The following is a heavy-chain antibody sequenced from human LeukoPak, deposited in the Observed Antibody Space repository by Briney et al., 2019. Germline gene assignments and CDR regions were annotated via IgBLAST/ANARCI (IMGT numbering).Heavy chain of an antibody. CDR1: GGTFSSYA. D-gene: IGHD2-2*01. CDR2: IIPIFGTA. J-gene: IGHJ6*03. Sequence: SVKVSCKASGGTFSSYAISWVRQAPGQGLEWMGGIIPIFGTANYAQKFQGRVTITTDESTSTAYMELSSLRSEDTAVYYCARGPDIVVVPAAYYYMDVWGKGTTVTVSS. V-gene: IGHV1-69*05. CDR3: ARGPDIVVVPAAYYYMDV.